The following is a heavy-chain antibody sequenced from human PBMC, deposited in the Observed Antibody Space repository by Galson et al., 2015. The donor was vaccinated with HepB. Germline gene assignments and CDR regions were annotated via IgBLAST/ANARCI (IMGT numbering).Heavy chain of an antibody. CDR1: GFTFDNYD. D-gene: IGHD4-17*01. CDR2: INPNTGDT. V-gene: IGHV1-8*02. Sequence: SVKVSCKASGFTFDNYDIIWVRQATGQGLEWMGWINPNTGDTALAQGFQGRVDMSTDSSMKTVYMELSSLTSYDTGLYFCVRNMGYAYGLKWGQGTMVSVSS. CDR3: VRNMGYAYGLK. J-gene: IGHJ1*01.